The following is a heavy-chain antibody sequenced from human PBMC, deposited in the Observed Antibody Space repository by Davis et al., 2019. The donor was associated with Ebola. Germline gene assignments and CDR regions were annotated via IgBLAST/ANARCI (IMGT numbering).Heavy chain of an antibody. CDR2: IIPMLGTT. Sequence: AASVKVSCKASGVTFGRCTIHWVRQAPGQGLEWLGRIIPMLGTTHFARKFQGRVTFTAEKSTSTAYMELSSLRSEDTAVYYCARDPADTTFVNDGFDVWGQGTMVTVSS. D-gene: IGHD2/OR15-2a*01. CDR1: GVTFGRCT. V-gene: IGHV1-69*08. J-gene: IGHJ3*01. CDR3: ARDPADTTFVNDGFDV.